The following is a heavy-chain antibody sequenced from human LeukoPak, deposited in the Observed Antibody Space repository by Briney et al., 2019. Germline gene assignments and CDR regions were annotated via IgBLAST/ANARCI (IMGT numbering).Heavy chain of an antibody. CDR1: GDSVSVKSDV. CDR3: ARDADWAYDAFDI. D-gene: IGHD3-9*01. CDR2: TYYRSKWIN. Sequence: SQTLSLTCAISGDSVSVKSDVWNWIRQSPSRGLEWLGRTYYRSKWINGYATSVKSRIIISPDTSKNQFSLHLNSVTPEDTAVYYCARDADWAYDAFDIWGQGTMVTVSS. V-gene: IGHV6-1*01. J-gene: IGHJ3*02.